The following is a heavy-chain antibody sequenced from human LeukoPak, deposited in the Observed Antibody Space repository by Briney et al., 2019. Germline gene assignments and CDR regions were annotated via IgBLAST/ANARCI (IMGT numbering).Heavy chain of an antibody. J-gene: IGHJ4*02. V-gene: IGHV4-30-2*01. CDR2: IYHSGST. D-gene: IGHD3-10*01. Sequence: SETLSLTCAVSGGSISSGGYSWSWIRQPPGKGLEWIGYIYHSGSTYYNPSLKSRVTISVDRSKSQFSLKLSSVTAADTAVYYCARGYGSGSYYFDYWGQGTLVTVSS. CDR1: GGSISSGGYS. CDR3: ARGYGSGSYYFDY.